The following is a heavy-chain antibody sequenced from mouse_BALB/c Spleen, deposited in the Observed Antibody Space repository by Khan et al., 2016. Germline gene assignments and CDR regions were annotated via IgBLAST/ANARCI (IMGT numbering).Heavy chain of an antibody. CDR3: TSKVYDDYDGRYVDC. Sequence: QVQLKQSGAELVKPGASVKLSCKASGYIFTSYYMYWMKQRPGQGLEWIGEINPSNGGTNFNEKFKSKATLTVDKSSSTSYIQLSSLTSEDSAVYYSTSKVYDDYDGRYVDCGGAGTPAIFSS. CDR1: GYIFTSYY. CDR2: INPSNGGT. V-gene: IGHV1S81*02. D-gene: IGHD2-3*01. J-gene: IGHJ1*01.